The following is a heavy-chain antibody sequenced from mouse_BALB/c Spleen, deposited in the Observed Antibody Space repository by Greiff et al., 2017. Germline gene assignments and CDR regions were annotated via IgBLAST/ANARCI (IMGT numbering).Heavy chain of an antibody. V-gene: IGHV14-1*02. CDR3: ARLGPVDY. D-gene: IGHD4-1*01. CDR1: GFNIKDYY. CDR2: IDPENGNT. Sequence: EVKLMESGAELVRPGALVKLSCKASGFNIKDYYMHWVKQRPEQGLEWIGWIDPENGNTIYDPKFQGKASITADTSSNTAYLQLSSLTSEDTAVYYCARLGPVDYWGQGTTLTVSS. J-gene: IGHJ2*01.